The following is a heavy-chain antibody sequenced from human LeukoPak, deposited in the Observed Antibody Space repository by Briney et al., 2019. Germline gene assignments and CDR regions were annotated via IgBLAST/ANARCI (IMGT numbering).Heavy chain of an antibody. V-gene: IGHV3-9*03. CDR1: GFTFDDYA. Sequence: GGSLRLSCAASGFTFDDYAMHWVRQAPGKGLEWVSGISWNSGSIGYADSVKGRFTISRDNAKSSLYLQMNSLRPEDMALYYCAKSGCSSASCYLNYWGQGILVTVSS. CDR2: ISWNSGSI. J-gene: IGHJ4*02. CDR3: AKSGCSSASCYLNY. D-gene: IGHD2-2*01.